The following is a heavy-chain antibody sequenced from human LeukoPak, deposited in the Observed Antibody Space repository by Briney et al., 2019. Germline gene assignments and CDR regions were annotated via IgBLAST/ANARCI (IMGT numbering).Heavy chain of an antibody. CDR2: IIPIFGTA. Sequence: SVKVSCKASGGTFSSYAISWVRQAPGQGLEWMGGIIPIFGTANYAQKFQGRVTITADESTSTAYMELSSLRSEDTAVYYCARPSYGGNSGPPCYYYYGMDVWGQGTTVTVSS. J-gene: IGHJ6*02. CDR1: GGTFSSYA. D-gene: IGHD4-23*01. CDR3: ARPSYGGNSGPPCYYYYGMDV. V-gene: IGHV1-69*13.